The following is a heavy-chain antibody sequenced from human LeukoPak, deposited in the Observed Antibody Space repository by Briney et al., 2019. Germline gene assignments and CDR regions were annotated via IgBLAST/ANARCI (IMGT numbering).Heavy chain of an antibody. CDR1: GYSFTSNY. CDR2: IYPRDGST. D-gene: IGHD3-3*01. V-gene: IGHV1-46*01. CDR3: ARDILRFLEWLLYPDY. J-gene: IGHJ4*02. Sequence: GASVKVSCKASGYSFTSNYIHWVRQAPGQGLEWMGMIYPRDGSTSYAQKLQGRVTMTTDTSTSTAYMELRSLRSDDTAVYYCARDILRFLEWLLYPDYWGQGTLVTVSS.